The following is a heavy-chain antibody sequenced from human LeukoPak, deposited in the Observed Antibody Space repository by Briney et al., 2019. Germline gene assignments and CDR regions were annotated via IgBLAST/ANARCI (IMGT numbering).Heavy chain of an antibody. Sequence: GGSLRLSCAASGFTFSSYAMSWVRQAPGKGLEWVSAISGSGGSTYYADSVKGRFTISRDNSKNTLYLQMNILRAEDTAVYYCAKGVGDSSGYSYWGQGTLVSVSS. CDR2: ISGSGGST. CDR1: GFTFSSYA. V-gene: IGHV3-23*01. D-gene: IGHD3-22*01. J-gene: IGHJ4*02. CDR3: AKGVGDSSGYSY.